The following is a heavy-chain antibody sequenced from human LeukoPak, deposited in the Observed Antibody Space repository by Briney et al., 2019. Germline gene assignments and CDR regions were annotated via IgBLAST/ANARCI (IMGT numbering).Heavy chain of an antibody. Sequence: GASVKVSCKASGYTFTSYYMHWVRQAPGQGLEWMGIINPSGGSTSHAQKFQGRVTMTRDTSTSTAYMELRSLRSDDTAVYYCARVTCSSTSCSVLYYYYMDVWGKGTTVTVSS. V-gene: IGHV1-46*01. CDR2: INPSGGST. D-gene: IGHD2-2*01. J-gene: IGHJ6*03. CDR3: ARVTCSSTSCSVLYYYYMDV. CDR1: GYTFTSYY.